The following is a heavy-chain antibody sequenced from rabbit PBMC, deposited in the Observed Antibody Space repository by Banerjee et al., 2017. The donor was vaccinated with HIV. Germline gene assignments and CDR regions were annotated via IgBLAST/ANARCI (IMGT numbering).Heavy chain of an antibody. CDR1: GFSFSSSYW. D-gene: IGHD6-1*01. J-gene: IGHJ6*01. Sequence: LVQPEGSLTLTCTASGFSFSSSYWISWVRQAPGKGLEWIACIDAGSSGSTYYASWAKGRFTISKTSSTTVTLQMTSLTAADTATYFCARGNSNYVTYGYGSGDLWGQGTLVTVS. V-gene: IGHV1S45*01. CDR3: ARGNSNYVTYGYGSGDL. CDR2: IDAGSSGST.